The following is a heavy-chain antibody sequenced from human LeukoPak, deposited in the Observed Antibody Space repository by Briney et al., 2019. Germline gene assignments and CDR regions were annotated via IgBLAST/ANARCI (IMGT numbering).Heavy chain of an antibody. CDR1: GFTFSNYA. V-gene: IGHV3-23*01. J-gene: IGHJ4*02. CDR3: AKGQYSGSYSGYFDY. Sequence: GGSLRLSCAASGFTFSNYAMNWVRQAPGKGLEWVSTISGSGGSTYYADSVKGRFTIPRDNSKNTLYLQMNSLSAEDTAVYYCAKGQYSGSYSGYFDYWGQGTLVTVSS. CDR2: ISGSGGST. D-gene: IGHD1-26*01.